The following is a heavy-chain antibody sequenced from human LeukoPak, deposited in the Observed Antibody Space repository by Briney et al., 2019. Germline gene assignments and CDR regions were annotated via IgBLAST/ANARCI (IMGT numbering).Heavy chain of an antibody. CDR1: GGSISSSSYY. D-gene: IGHD3-10*01. Sequence: SETLSLTCTVSGGSISSSSYYWGWIRQPPGKGLEWIGSIYYSGSTYYNPSLKSRVTISVDTSKNQFSLKLSSVTAADTAVYYCARELARGVILKAFDIWGQGTMVTVSS. CDR3: ARELARGVILKAFDI. CDR2: IYYSGST. J-gene: IGHJ3*02. V-gene: IGHV4-39*07.